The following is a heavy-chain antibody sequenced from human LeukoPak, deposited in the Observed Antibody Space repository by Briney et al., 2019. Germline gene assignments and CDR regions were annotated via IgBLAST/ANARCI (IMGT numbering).Heavy chain of an antibody. CDR1: GITLRDHA. CDR3: TKDISAGGLDL. Sequence: GGSLRLSCAGSGITLRDHAMHWVRQAPGKGLEWVSGIYWSSGNTGYADSVKGRFTTSRGNAKDALYLHMNSLRPEDTALYYCTKDISAGGLDLWSRGTLVTVSS. V-gene: IGHV3-9*01. CDR2: IYWSSGNT. D-gene: IGHD3-16*01. J-gene: IGHJ2*01.